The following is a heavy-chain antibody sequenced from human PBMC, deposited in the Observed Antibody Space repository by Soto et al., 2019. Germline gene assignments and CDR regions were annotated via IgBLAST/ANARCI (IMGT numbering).Heavy chain of an antibody. D-gene: IGHD3-10*01. J-gene: IGHJ4*02. CDR1: GGSISTYY. CDR3: ARGPGGFGKLSLDY. CDR2: IYSGGST. V-gene: IGHV4-4*07. Sequence: QVQLQEWGPGLVKPSETLSLTCSVSGGSISTYYWSWIRQPAGKGLEWIGRIYSGGSTNFNPSLGRRVTVSVDISKKKLSLKMTSVTAAETAVYYCARGPGGFGKLSLDYWGQGTLVTVSS.